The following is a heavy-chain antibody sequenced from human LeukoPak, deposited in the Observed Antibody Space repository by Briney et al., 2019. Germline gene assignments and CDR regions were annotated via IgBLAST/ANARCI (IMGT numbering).Heavy chain of an antibody. CDR1: GGSISSYY. V-gene: IGHV4-4*07. CDR2: ISTSGST. D-gene: IGHD3-22*01. CDR3: ASRGGYDSSGYYAFDI. Sequence: SETLSLTCTVSGGSISSYYWSWIRQPAGKGLESIGHISTSGSTNYNPSLKSRVTMSVDTSKNQFSLKLSSVTAADTAVYYCASRGGYDSSGYYAFDIWGQGTMVTVSS. J-gene: IGHJ3*02.